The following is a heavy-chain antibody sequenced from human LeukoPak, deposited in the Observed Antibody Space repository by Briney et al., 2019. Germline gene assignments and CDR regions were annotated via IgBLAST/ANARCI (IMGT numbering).Heavy chain of an antibody. CDR3: AREPPGRWLQPTT. Sequence: SETLSLTCTVSGGSISNYYWSWIRQPPGKGLEWIGYIYYSGSTNYNPSLKSRVTISVDTSKNQFSLKLSSVTAADTAVYYCAREPPGRWLQPTTWGQGTLATVSS. CDR1: GGSISNYY. D-gene: IGHD5-24*01. V-gene: IGHV4-59*01. CDR2: IYYSGST. J-gene: IGHJ5*02.